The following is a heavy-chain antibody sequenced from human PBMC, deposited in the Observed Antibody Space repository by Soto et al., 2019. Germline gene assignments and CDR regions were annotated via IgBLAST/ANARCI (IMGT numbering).Heavy chain of an antibody. Sequence: QVHLQQWGAGLLKPSETLSLTCAVNGGAFNGYYWTWIRQSPGKGLQWIGEINHSGTVDYNPSLKSRVTFSIDTSKKQFSLTLPSVTAADTAVYYCARAGAALVRGSIGGFDYWGQGTLVTVSS. CDR1: GGAFNGYY. D-gene: IGHD3-10*01. V-gene: IGHV4-34*01. CDR3: ARAGAALVRGSIGGFDY. CDR2: INHSGTV. J-gene: IGHJ4*02.